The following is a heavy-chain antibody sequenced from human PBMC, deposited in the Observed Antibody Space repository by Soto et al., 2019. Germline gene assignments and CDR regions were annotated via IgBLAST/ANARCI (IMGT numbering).Heavy chain of an antibody. CDR3: ARAGATAMVSYIPWFDP. D-gene: IGHD5-18*01. CDR2: IYYSGST. J-gene: IGHJ5*02. CDR1: GGSISSGGYY. V-gene: IGHV4-31*03. Sequence: SETLSLTCTVSGGSISSGGYYWSWIRQHPGKGLEWIGYIYYSGSTYYNPSLKSRVTISVDTSKNQFSLKLSSVTAADTAVYYCARAGATAMVSYIPWFDPWGRGTLVTVSS.